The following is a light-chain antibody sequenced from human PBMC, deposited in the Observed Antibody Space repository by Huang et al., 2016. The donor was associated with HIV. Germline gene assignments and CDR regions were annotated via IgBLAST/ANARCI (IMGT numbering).Light chain of an antibody. CDR1: QSVASW. Sequence: DIQMTQSPPTLSASVGDRVNINCRASQSVASWVAWYQQKPGKAPKRLIYQASLLDRGAPSRFSGSGSETEFTLTIADLQPDDSATYYCQQYSTFPMYTFAQGTKLEI. V-gene: IGKV1-5*03. CDR2: QAS. CDR3: QQYSTFPMYT. J-gene: IGKJ2*01.